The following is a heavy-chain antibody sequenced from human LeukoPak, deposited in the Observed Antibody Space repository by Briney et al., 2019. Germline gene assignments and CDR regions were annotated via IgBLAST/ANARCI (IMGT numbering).Heavy chain of an antibody. CDR1: GFTFSSYA. D-gene: IGHD1-26*01. CDR2: MSGSGGST. Sequence: GGSLRLSCAASGFTFSSYAVSWVRRAPGRGMEWVSAMSGSGGSTYYADSVKGQFTISRDNSKNTLYLQMNSLRAEDTAVYYCAKVDGIVGATPAFDIWGQGTMVTVSS. CDR3: AKVDGIVGATPAFDI. J-gene: IGHJ3*02. V-gene: IGHV3-23*01.